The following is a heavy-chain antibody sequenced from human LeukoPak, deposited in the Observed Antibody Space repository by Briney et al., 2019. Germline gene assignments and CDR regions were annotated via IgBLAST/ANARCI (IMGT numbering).Heavy chain of an antibody. CDR3: ARDCSSSGSGYYFDY. Sequence: SETLSLTCTVSGGSIGSYYWSWIQQPPGKGLEWIGYINYSGRTNYNPSLKSRVTLSVDTSKNQFSLKLSSVTAADTAVYYCARDCSSSGSGYYFDYWGQGTLVTVSS. CDR2: INYSGRT. J-gene: IGHJ4*02. CDR1: GGSIGSYY. D-gene: IGHD6-6*01. V-gene: IGHV4-59*01.